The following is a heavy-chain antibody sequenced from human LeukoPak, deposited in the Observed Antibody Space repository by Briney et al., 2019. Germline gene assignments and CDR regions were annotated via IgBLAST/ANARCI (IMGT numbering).Heavy chain of an antibody. V-gene: IGHV3-74*01. CDR3: ASQTVVGATDY. CDR1: GFTFSSYW. J-gene: IGHJ4*02. Sequence: GGCLRLSCAASGFTFSSYWMHWARQAPGKGLVWVSRIKSDGSSTSYADSVQGRFTISRDNAKNTLYLQMNSLRAEDTAVYYCASQTVVGATDYWGQGTLVTVSS. D-gene: IGHD1-26*01. CDR2: IKSDGSST.